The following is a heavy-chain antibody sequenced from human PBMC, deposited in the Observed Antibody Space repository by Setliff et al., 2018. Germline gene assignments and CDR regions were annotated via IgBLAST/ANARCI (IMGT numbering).Heavy chain of an antibody. J-gene: IGHJ4*02. V-gene: IGHV4-38-2*02. CDR1: GYSISSGYY. CDR2: IYHSGST. Sequence: PSETLSLTCTVSGYSISSGYYWGWIRQPPGKGLEWIGSIYHSGSTYYNPSLKSRVTISVDTSKNQLSLKLSSVTSADTALYYRTVYNTGSSKDHYWGQGTPVTV. D-gene: IGHD2-8*02. CDR3: TVYNTGSSKDHY.